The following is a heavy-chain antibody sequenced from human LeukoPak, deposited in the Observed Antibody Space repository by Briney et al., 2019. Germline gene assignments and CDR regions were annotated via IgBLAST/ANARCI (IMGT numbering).Heavy chain of an antibody. V-gene: IGHV4-39*01. Sequence: SETLSLTCTVSGGSISSSSYYWGWIRQPPGKGLEWIGSIYYSGSTYYNPSLKSRVTISVDTSKNQFSLKLSSVTAADTAVYYCARHSAEYYDFWSGPNYYMDVWGKGTTVTVSS. J-gene: IGHJ6*03. CDR1: GGSISSSSYY. D-gene: IGHD3-3*01. CDR3: ARHSAEYYDFWSGPNYYMDV. CDR2: IYYSGST.